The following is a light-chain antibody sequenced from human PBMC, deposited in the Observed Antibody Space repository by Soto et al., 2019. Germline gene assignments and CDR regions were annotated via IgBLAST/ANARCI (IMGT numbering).Light chain of an antibody. Sequence: EIVLTQSPGTLSLSPGERATLSCRASQSVTSSYLAWYQQKPGQAPRLLIYGASTRATGIPARFSGSGSGTDFTLTITRLEPEDFALYYCQQYGGSPITFGLGTRLE. CDR1: QSVTSSY. CDR3: QQYGGSPIT. J-gene: IGKJ5*01. V-gene: IGKV3-20*01. CDR2: GAS.